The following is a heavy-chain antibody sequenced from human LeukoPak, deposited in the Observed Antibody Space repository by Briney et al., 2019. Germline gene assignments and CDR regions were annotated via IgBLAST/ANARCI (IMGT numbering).Heavy chain of an antibody. Sequence: SETLSLTCAVYGGSFSGYYWSWIRQPPGKGLEWIGEINHSGSTNYNPSLKSRVTISVDTSKNQFSLKLSSVTAADTAVYYCARGRLHGGRYRWDYFDYWGQGTLVTVSS. V-gene: IGHV4-34*01. J-gene: IGHJ4*02. D-gene: IGHD6-19*01. CDR2: INHSGST. CDR1: GGSFSGYY. CDR3: ARGRLHGGRYRWDYFDY.